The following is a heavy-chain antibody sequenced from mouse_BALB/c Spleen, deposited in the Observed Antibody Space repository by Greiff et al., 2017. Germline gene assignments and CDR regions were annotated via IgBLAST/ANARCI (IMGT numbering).Heavy chain of an antibody. CDR2: IYPGDGDT. CDR1: GYAFSSYG. CDR3: ARRRFSYGSHYFDN. V-gene: IGHV1-80*01. J-gene: IGHJ2*01. Sequence: QVQLKQSGAELVRPGSSVKISCKASGYAFSSYGMNWVKQRPGQGLEWIGQIYPGDGDTNYNGKFKGKATLTADKSSSTAYMQLSSLTSEDSAVYFCARRRFSYGSHYFDNWGQGTTLTVSS. D-gene: IGHD1-1*01.